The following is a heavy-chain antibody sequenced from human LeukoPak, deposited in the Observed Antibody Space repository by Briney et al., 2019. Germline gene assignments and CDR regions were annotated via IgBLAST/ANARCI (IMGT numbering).Heavy chain of an antibody. CDR3: AKANRFVAVVVYFDF. D-gene: IGHD2-2*01. CDR1: EFTFSSYG. Sequence: GGSLRLSCAASEFTFSSYGMSWVRQAPGKGLEWVSGISGSGGSTYYADSVKGRFTISRDNSKNTLYLQMNSLRAEGTAVYYCAKANRFVAVVVYFDFCGQGTLVTVSS. J-gene: IGHJ4*02. V-gene: IGHV3-23*01. CDR2: ISGSGGST.